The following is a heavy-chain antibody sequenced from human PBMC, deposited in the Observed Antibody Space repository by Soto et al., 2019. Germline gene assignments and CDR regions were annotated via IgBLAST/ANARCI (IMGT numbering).Heavy chain of an antibody. CDR1: GFTFSSYG. Sequence: PGGSLRLSCAASGFTFSSYGMHWVRQAPGKGLEWVAVISYDGSSKYYADSVKGRFTISRDNSKNTLYLQMNSLRAEDTAVYYCAKVEDIVLVPAALPLYYYYDMDVWGQGTTVTVSS. CDR2: ISYDGSSK. D-gene: IGHD2-2*01. CDR3: AKVEDIVLVPAALPLYYYYDMDV. J-gene: IGHJ6*02. V-gene: IGHV3-30*18.